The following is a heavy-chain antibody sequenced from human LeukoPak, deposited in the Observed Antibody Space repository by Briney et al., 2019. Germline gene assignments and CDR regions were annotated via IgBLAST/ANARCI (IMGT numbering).Heavy chain of an antibody. CDR3: AKGAEIDH. Sequence: SGGSLRLSCAASGFNFNNFAMSWVRQAPGKGPEWLSAMTGPADTTYYAESVKGRFTISRDYSKSMVYLQMNSPRVEDTAIYYCAKGAEIDHWGQGTLVTVSS. V-gene: IGHV3-23*01. CDR1: GFNFNNFA. CDR2: MTGPADTT. J-gene: IGHJ4*02.